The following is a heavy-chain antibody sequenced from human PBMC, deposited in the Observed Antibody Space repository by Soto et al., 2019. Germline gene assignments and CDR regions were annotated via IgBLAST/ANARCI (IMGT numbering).Heavy chain of an antibody. CDR3: AKETVAGVYYYYGMDV. Sequence: EVQLLESGGGLVQPGGSLRLSCAASGFTFSSYAMSWVRQAPGKGLEWVSAISGSGGSTYYADSAKGRFTISRDNSKNTLYLQMNSLRAEDTAVYYCAKETVAGVYYYYGMDVWGQGTTVTVSS. CDR1: GFTFSSYA. J-gene: IGHJ6*02. D-gene: IGHD6-19*01. V-gene: IGHV3-23*01. CDR2: ISGSGGST.